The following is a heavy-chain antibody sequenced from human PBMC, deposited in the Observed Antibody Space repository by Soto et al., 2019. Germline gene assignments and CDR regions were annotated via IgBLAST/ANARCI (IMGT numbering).Heavy chain of an antibody. J-gene: IGHJ6*02. CDR3: ARARRVPRHYSGIDA. Sequence: PSETLWLTCAVYGGSCSGYYGSWIRQPPGKGREWIGEINHSGSTNYNPSLKSRVTISVDTSKNQFSLTLSSVTAADTAVYYCARARRVPRHYSGIDAWGQGTTVT. D-gene: IGHD2-2*01. V-gene: IGHV4-34*01. CDR1: GGSCSGYY. CDR2: INHSGST.